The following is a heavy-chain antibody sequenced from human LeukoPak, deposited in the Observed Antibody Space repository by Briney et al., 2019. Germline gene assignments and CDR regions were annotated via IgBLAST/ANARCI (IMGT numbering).Heavy chain of an antibody. CDR2: INPNSGGT. J-gene: IGHJ3*02. CDR1: GYTFTGYY. V-gene: IGHV1-2*02. CDR3: ARVATTLGYCSGGSCVDDASDI. D-gene: IGHD2-15*01. Sequence: GASVKVSCKASGYTFTGYYMHWVRQAPGQGLEWMGWINPNSGGTNYAQKFQGRVTMTRDTSISTAYMELSRLRSDDTAVYYCARVATTLGYCSGGSCVDDASDIWGQGTMVTVSS.